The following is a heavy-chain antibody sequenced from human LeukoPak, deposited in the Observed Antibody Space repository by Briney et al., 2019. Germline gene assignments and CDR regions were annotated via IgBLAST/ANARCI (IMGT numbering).Heavy chain of an antibody. CDR3: ATALVAGPTDAFDV. V-gene: IGHV1-24*01. Sequence: ASVRVSCKVSGYTLTELSMHWVRQAPGKGLEWMGGFDPEDGETIYAQKFQGRVTMTEDTSTDTAYMELSSLRSEDTAVYYCATALVAGPTDAFDVWGQGTMVTVPS. CDR1: GYTLTELS. J-gene: IGHJ3*01. D-gene: IGHD6-19*01. CDR2: FDPEDGET.